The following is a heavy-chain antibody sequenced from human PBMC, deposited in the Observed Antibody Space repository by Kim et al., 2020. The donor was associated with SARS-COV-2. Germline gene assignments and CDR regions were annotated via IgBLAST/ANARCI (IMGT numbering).Heavy chain of an antibody. D-gene: IGHD3-16*01. V-gene: IGHV3-21*01. CDR3: ARFGSSHYSSMITFGGVIDL. Sequence: GGSLRLSCAASGFTFSSYSMNWVRQAPGKGLEWVSSISSSSSYIYYADSVKGRFTISRDNAKNSLYLQMNSLRAEDTAVYYCARFGSSHYSSMITFGGVIDLWGQGTLVTVSS. CDR2: ISSSSSYI. J-gene: IGHJ5*02. CDR1: GFTFSSYS.